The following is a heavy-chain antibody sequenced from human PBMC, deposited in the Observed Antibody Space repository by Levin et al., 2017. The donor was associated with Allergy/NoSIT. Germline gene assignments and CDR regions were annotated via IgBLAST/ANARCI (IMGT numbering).Heavy chain of an antibody. CDR3: ATVLRGGWDVNWFDP. J-gene: IGHJ5*02. Sequence: ASVKVSCKVSGYTLTELSMHWVRQAPGKGLEWMGGFDPEDGETIYAQKFQGRVTMTEDTSTDTAYMELSSLRSEDTAVYYCATVLRGGWDVNWFDPWGQGTLVTVSS. D-gene: IGHD6-19*01. CDR1: GYTLTELS. CDR2: FDPEDGET. V-gene: IGHV1-24*01.